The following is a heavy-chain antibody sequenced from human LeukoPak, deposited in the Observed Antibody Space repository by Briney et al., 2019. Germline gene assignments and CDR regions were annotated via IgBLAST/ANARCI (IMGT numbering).Heavy chain of an antibody. CDR3: ARRAGLSFDY. Sequence: GGSLRLSCAASGFTFSSYAMHWVRQAPGKGLEWVAVLSYDGSNEYYADSVKGRFTISRDNSKNTLYLQMNSLRAEDTAVYYCARRAGLSFDYWGQGALVTVSS. CDR1: GFTFSSYA. CDR2: LSYDGSNE. D-gene: IGHD6-19*01. V-gene: IGHV3-30-3*01. J-gene: IGHJ4*02.